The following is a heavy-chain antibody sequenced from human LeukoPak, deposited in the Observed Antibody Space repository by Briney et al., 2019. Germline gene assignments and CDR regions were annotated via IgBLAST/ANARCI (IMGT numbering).Heavy chain of an antibody. CDR3: AKKVVVGATSPYSDFQD. J-gene: IGHJ1*01. V-gene: IGHV3-23*01. CDR1: GFTFSSYA. D-gene: IGHD1-26*01. Sequence: GGSLRLSCVASGFTFSSYAMSWVRQAPGKGLEWVSAISGSGVTTHYAGSVKGRFSISRDNSKNTLYLQMNSLRAEDTALYYCAKKVVVGATSPYSDFQDWGQGTLATVSS. CDR2: ISGSGVTT.